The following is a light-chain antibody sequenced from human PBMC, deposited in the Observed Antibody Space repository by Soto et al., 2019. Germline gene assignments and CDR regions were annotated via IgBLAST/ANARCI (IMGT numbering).Light chain of an antibody. CDR1: QGISSY. CDR3: QLRNSYPP. V-gene: IGKV1-9*01. J-gene: IGKJ5*01. CDR2: AAS. Sequence: DIQLTQSPSFLSASVGDRVTITCRASQGISSYLAWYQQKPGKAPKLLIYAASTLQSGVPSRFSGSGSGTDFPLIISSLQPEDFATYYLQLRNSYPPFGQGTRLEIK.